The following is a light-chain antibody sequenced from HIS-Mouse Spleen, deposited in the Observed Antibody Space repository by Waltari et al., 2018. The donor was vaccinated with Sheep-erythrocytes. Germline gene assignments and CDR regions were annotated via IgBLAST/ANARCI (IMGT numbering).Light chain of an antibody. Sequence: QSALTQPRSVSGSPGQSVTISCTGTSSDVGGYNYVSWYQQHPGKAPKLMSYDVSKLPSGVPDRFSGAKAGNTVSLTISGLQAEDEADYYCCSYAGSYNHVFATGTKVTVL. V-gene: IGLV2-11*01. CDR3: CSYAGSYNHV. J-gene: IGLJ1*01. CDR2: DVS. CDR1: SSDVGGYNY.